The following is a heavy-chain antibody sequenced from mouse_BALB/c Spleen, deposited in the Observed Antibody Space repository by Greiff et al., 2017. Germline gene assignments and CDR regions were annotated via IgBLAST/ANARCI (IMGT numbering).Heavy chain of an antibody. Sequence: VQGVESGPGLVAPSQSLSITCTVSGFSLTSYGVHWVRQPPGKGLEWLGVIWAGGSTNYNSALMSRLSISKDNSKSQVFLKMNSLQTDDTAMYYCARDGYYDYAMDYWGQGTSVTVSS. CDR1: GFSLTSYG. CDR3: ARDGYYDYAMDY. CDR2: IWAGGST. J-gene: IGHJ4*01. D-gene: IGHD2-3*01. V-gene: IGHV2-9*02.